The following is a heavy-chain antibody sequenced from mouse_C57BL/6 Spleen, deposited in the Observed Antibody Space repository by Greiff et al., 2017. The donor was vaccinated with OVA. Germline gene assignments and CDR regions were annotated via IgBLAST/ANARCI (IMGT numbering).Heavy chain of an antibody. D-gene: IGHD4-1*01. Sequence: EVQRVESGGGLVQPGGSLSLSCAASGFTFTDYYMSLVRQPPGTALEWLGFIRNKANGYTTAYRASVKGRFTISRDNSQSILYLQMNALRAEDSATYYCARYPLTGLDYWGQGTTLTVSS. CDR2: IRNKANGYTT. J-gene: IGHJ2*01. V-gene: IGHV7-3*01. CDR3: ARYPLTGLDY. CDR1: GFTFTDYY.